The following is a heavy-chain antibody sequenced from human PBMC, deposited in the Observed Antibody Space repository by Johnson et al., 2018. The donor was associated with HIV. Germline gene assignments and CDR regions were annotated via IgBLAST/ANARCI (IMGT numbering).Heavy chain of an antibody. CDR3: AIDVTAGNDAFDI. Sequence: VQLVESGGGLVQPGRSLRLSCAASGFTFDDYGMSWVRQAPGKGLEWVSVIYSGGRSYYADSVKGRLTLSRDNSNNTLYLQMNSLRAEDTAVYYCAIDVTAGNDAFDIWGQGTMVTVSS. CDR1: GFTFDDYG. J-gene: IGHJ3*02. D-gene: IGHD1-1*01. V-gene: IGHV3-66*02. CDR2: IYSGGRS.